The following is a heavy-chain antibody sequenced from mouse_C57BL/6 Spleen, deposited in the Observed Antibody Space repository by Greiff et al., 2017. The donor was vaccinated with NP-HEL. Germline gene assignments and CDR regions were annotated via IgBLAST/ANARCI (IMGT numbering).Heavy chain of an antibody. D-gene: IGHD2-3*01. Sequence: EVKLMESGEGLVKPGGSLKLSCAASGFTFSSYAMSWVRQTPEQRLEWVAYISRGGDYIYYADTVKGRSTISRDKASNTLYLPMSSLKSEDTAMYYGTRVGLDGYYDYWGQGTTLTVSA. V-gene: IGHV5-9-1*02. CDR2: ISRGGDYI. CDR3: TRVGLDGYYDY. CDR1: GFTFSSYA. J-gene: IGHJ2*01.